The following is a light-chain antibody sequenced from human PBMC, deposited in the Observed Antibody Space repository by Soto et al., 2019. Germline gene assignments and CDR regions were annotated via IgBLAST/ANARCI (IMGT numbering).Light chain of an antibody. CDR3: QQYSSSPT. CDR1: QSVSSN. CDR2: GAS. V-gene: IGKV3-15*01. J-gene: IGKJ4*01. Sequence: EIVVTQSPATLSVSPGERATLSCRASQSVSSNLAWYQQKPGQAPRLLINGASTRATGIPARFSGSGSGTDFTLSVSRLEPEDFAVYYCQQYSSSPTFGGGTKVDIK.